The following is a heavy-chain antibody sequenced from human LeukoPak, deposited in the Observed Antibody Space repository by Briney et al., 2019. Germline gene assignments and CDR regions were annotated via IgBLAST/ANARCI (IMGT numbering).Heavy chain of an antibody. CDR2: IYYSGST. D-gene: IGHD6-25*01. CDR1: GGSISSYY. J-gene: IGHJ4*02. Sequence: SETLSLTCTVSGGSISSYYWSWIRQPPGKGLEWIGYIYYSGSTNYNPSLKSRVTISVDTSKNQFSLKLSSVTAADTAVYYCARSGGYGLFDYWGQGILVTVSS. V-gene: IGHV4-59*01. CDR3: ARSGGYGLFDY.